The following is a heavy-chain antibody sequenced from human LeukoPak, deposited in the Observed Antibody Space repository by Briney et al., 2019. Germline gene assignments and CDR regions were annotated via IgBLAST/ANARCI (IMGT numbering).Heavy chain of an antibody. CDR2: ISAYNGNT. Sequence: GASVKVSCKASGYTFTSYDINWVRQAPGQGLEWMGWISAYNGNTNYAQKLQGRVTMTTDTSTSTAYMELRSLRSDDTAVYYCARPATDMIVDYWGQGTLVTVSS. CDR1: GYTFTSYD. CDR3: ARPATDMIVDY. V-gene: IGHV1-18*01. J-gene: IGHJ4*02. D-gene: IGHD3-22*01.